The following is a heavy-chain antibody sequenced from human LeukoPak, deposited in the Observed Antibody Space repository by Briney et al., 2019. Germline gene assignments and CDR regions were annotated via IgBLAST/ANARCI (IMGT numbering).Heavy chain of an antibody. CDR3: ARDDPDYGDYVDY. Sequence: GGSLRLSCAASGFTFSSYAMHWVRQVPGKGLEWVAVISYDGSNEYYADSVKGRFTISGDNSKNTLYLQMNSLRVEDTAVYYCARDDPDYGDYVDYWGQGTLVTVSS. CDR2: ISYDGSNE. D-gene: IGHD4-17*01. V-gene: IGHV3-30*04. CDR1: GFTFSSYA. J-gene: IGHJ4*02.